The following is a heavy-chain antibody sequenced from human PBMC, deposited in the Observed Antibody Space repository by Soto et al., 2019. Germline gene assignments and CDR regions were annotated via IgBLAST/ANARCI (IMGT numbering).Heavy chain of an antibody. Sequence: PLETLSLTCAVYGGSFSGYYWSWIRQPPGKGLEWIGEINHSGSTNYNPSLKSRVTIAVDTSKNQFSLKLSSVTAADTAVYYCARGLPGEDGILGSVYFDYWGQGTLVTSPQ. V-gene: IGHV4-34*01. D-gene: IGHD3-10*01. CDR1: GGSFSGYY. CDR2: INHSGST. J-gene: IGHJ4*02. CDR3: ARGLPGEDGILGSVYFDY.